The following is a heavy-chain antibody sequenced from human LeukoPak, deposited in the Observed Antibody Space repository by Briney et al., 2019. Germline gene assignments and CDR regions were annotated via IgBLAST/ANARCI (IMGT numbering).Heavy chain of an antibody. J-gene: IGHJ4*02. CDR3: ARDMDWNYLGVFDY. V-gene: IGHV3-66*01. Sequence: GGSLRLSCAASGFTVSSNYMSWVRQAPGKGLEWVSVIYSGGSTYYADSVKGRFTISRDSSKNTLYLQMNSLRAEDTAVYYCARDMDWNYLGVFDYWGQGTLVTVSS. D-gene: IGHD1-7*01. CDR1: GFTVSSNY. CDR2: IYSGGST.